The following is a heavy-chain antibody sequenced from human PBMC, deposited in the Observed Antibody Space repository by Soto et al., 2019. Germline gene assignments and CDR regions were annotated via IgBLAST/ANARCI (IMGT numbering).Heavy chain of an antibody. CDR2: ISHDGGAT. V-gene: IGHV3-30*18. J-gene: IGHJ5*02. CDR3: AKDWGSSGWYNWFDP. Sequence: GGSLRLSCAASGFTFSTSGMHWIRQAPGKGLEWVAMISHDGGATYYVDSVKGRFTISRDTDKNTLHLQMDSLRPEDTATYYCAKDWGSSGWYNWFDPWGQGTLVTVSS. D-gene: IGHD6-13*01. CDR1: GFTFSTSG.